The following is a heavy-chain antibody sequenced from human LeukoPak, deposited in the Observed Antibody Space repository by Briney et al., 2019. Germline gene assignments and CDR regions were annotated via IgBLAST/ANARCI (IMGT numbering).Heavy chain of an antibody. V-gene: IGHV3-9*01. CDR2: ISWNSGSI. J-gene: IGHJ4*02. CDR1: GFTFDDYA. Sequence: GGSLRLSCAASGFTFDDYAMHWVRQAPGKGLEWVSGISWNSGSIGYADSVKGRFTISRDNAKNSLYLQMNSLRAEDTALYYCAKDRILGYSGSWSPFDYWGQGTLVTVSS. CDR3: AKDRILGYSGSWSPFDY. D-gene: IGHD6-13*01.